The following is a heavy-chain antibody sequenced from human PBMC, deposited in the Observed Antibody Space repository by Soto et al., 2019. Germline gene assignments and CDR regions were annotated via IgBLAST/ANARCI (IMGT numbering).Heavy chain of an antibody. J-gene: IGHJ4*02. D-gene: IGHD2-15*01. CDR1: GFTFGTYA. CDR2: ISGSGGTT. Sequence: EVQLLESGGGLVQPGGSLRLSCAASGFTFGTYAMSWVRRTPGKGLEWVSGISGSGGTTYYADSVQGRFTISRDNSKNTLYLQMNSLRAEDTAVYYCAKWAYCSGGTCYSDHWGQGTQVTVSS. V-gene: IGHV3-23*01. CDR3: AKWAYCSGGTCYSDH.